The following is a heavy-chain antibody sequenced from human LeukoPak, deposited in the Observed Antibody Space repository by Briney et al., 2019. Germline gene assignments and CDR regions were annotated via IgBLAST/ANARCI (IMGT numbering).Heavy chain of an antibody. V-gene: IGHV3-23*01. CDR2: VSSSGGST. J-gene: IGHJ4*02. D-gene: IGHD2-2*01. CDR3: AIGTSRSGYYFDS. Sequence: GGSLRLSCAASGFTFSSYAMNWVRQAPGKGLEWVSAVSSSGGSTNSADSVKGRFTISRDNSKNTLYLQMNSLRAEDTAVYFCAIGTSRSGYYFDSWGQGTLVTVSS. CDR1: GFTFSSYA.